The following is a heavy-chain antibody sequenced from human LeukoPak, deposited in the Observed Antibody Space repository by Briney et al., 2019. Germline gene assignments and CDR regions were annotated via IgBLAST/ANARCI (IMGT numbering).Heavy chain of an antibody. CDR3: TRDPGGGYSPTRYEGLFKY. CDR2: ISPSGDTT. J-gene: IGHJ4*02. CDR1: GFLFRSYA. D-gene: IGHD5-18*01. V-gene: IGHV3-23*01. Sequence: PGGSLRLSCAASGFLFRSYAMTWVRQAPGKGLQWVAAISPSGDTTYYADSVRGRFTVSRDNSNDILFLQVNNLRAEDTAVYFCTRDPGGGYSPTRYEGLFKYWGQGTLLSVYS.